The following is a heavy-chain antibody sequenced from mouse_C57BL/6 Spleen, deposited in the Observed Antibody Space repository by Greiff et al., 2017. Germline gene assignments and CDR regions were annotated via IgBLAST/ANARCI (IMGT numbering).Heavy chain of an antibody. CDR2: IDPANGNT. V-gene: IGHV14-3*01. CDR3: ARSSYGNFPYYAMDY. D-gene: IGHD2-1*01. CDR1: GFNIKNTY. Sequence: EVQLKESVAELVRPGASVKLSCTASGFNIKNTYMHWVKQRPEQGLEWIGRIDPANGNTKYAPKFQGKATITADTSSNTAYLQLSSLTSEDTAIYYCARSSYGNFPYYAMDYWGQGTSVTVSS. J-gene: IGHJ4*01.